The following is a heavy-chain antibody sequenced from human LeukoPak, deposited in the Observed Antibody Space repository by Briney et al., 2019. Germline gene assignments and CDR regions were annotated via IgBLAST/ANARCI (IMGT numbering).Heavy chain of an antibody. V-gene: IGHV3-53*01. CDR3: ARAPYTSSDAFDI. CDR1: XFTXNSNY. CDR2: IYSGGST. D-gene: IGHD6-13*01. J-gene: IGHJ3*02. Sequence: GSXXLXCXAXXFTXNSNYMSWVRQAPGKGLEWVSIIYSGGSTYYADSVKGRFTISRDNSKNTLYLQMNSLRADDTAVYYCARAPYTSSDAFDIWGQGTMVTVSS.